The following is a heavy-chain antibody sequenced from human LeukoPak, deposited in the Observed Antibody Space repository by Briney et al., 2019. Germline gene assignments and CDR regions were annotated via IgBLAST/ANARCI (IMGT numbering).Heavy chain of an antibody. J-gene: IGHJ4*02. CDR3: ARVGVKGIVVPRDY. Sequence: ASVKISCKASGYTFSGHYMHWVRQAPGQGLEWMGWISAYNGNTNYAQKLQGRVTMTTDTSTSTAYMELRSLRSDDTAVYYCARVGVKGIVVPRDYWGQGTLVTVSS. V-gene: IGHV1-18*04. CDR1: GYTFSGHY. D-gene: IGHD1-26*01. CDR2: ISAYNGNT.